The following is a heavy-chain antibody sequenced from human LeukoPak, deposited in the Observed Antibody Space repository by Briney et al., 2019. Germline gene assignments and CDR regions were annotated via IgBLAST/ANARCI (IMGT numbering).Heavy chain of an antibody. V-gene: IGHV1-3*01. CDR1: GYTFTSYA. J-gene: IGHJ5*02. Sequence: ASVKVSCKSSGYTFTSYAMHWVRQAPGQRLEWMGWVNAGNGNTKYSQKFQGRVTITRDTSASTAYMELSSLRSEDTAVYYCARDLVLLWFGEFSNTFDPWGQGTLVTVSS. CDR3: ARDLVLLWFGEFSNTFDP. D-gene: IGHD3-10*01. CDR2: VNAGNGNT.